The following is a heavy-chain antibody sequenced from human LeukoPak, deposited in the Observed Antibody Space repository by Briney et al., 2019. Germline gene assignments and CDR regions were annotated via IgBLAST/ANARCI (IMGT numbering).Heavy chain of an antibody. CDR3: ARSVAVAV. CDR2: INEDGSEK. Sequence: GGSLRLSCAASGFTFSYYWMTWVRQAPGKGLEWVANINEDGSEKYYVDSVKGRFTTSRDNAKNSLYLQMNSLRAEDTAVYYCARSVAVAVWGQGTLVTVSS. CDR1: GFTFSYYW. J-gene: IGHJ4*02. V-gene: IGHV3-7*04. D-gene: IGHD6-19*01.